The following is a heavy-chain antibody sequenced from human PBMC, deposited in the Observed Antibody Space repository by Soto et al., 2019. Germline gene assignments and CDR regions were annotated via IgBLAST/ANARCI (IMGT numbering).Heavy chain of an antibody. CDR1: GFTFSNYY. CDR3: TSDNFDY. J-gene: IGHJ4*02. Sequence: EVQLVESGGGLVQPGGSLRLSCAASGFTFSNYYMSWVRQAPGKGLEWVANIKQDGSEKYYVDSVKGRFTISRDNAKNSLYLQMTSLRAEDTAVYYCTSDNFDYWGQGTLVTVSS. CDR2: IKQDGSEK. V-gene: IGHV3-7*01.